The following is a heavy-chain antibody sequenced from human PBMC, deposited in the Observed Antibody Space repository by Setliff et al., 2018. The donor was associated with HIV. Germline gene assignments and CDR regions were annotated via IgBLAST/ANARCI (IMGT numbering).Heavy chain of an antibody. CDR3: VKDQEFEGSKPGL. CDR1: GFTFSDSV. CDR2: MRSDGDLQ. V-gene: IGHV3-30*02. D-gene: IGHD2-2*01. J-gene: IGHJ4*02. Sequence: PGESLKISCAASGFTFSDSVVHWVRQSPGRGLEWVGLMRSDGDLQSYVDSVKGRFTSSRDNSENTLYLQMNSLRTEDTAVYYCVKDQEFEGSKPGLWGQGTSVTVSS.